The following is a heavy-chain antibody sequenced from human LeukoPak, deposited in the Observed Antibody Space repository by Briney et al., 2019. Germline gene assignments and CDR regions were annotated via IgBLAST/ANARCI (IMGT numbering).Heavy chain of an antibody. CDR1: GFTFSSYS. CDR2: ISRSRSDI. Sequence: GGSLRLSCAASGFTFSSYSMNWVRQAPGKGLEWVSSISRSRSDIYYADSVKGGVTISRDNAKNSLYLQLNSLRAEDTAVYYCAQDYYYDSSRYFPWGPGTLVTVSS. D-gene: IGHD3-22*01. V-gene: IGHV3-21*01. CDR3: AQDYYYDSSRYFP. J-gene: IGHJ5*02.